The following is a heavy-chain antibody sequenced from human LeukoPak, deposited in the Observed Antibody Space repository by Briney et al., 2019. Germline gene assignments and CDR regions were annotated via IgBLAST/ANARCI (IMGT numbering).Heavy chain of an antibody. CDR1: GFTFSSYW. D-gene: IGHD2-15*01. CDR2: INSDGFST. V-gene: IGHV3-74*01. Sequence: GGSLRLSCAASGFTFSSYWMHWVRQTPGKGLVWVSRINSDGFSTTYADSVKGRFTISRDNAKNTLYLQMTSLRVEDTAVYYCAVSYYCRGSACYSGLDYWGQGTLVIVSS. CDR3: AVSYYCRGSACYSGLDY. J-gene: IGHJ4*02.